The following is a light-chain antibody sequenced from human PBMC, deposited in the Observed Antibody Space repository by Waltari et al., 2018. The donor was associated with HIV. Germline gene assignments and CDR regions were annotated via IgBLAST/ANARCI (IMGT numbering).Light chain of an antibody. CDR1: SSDVGDYNY. CDR2: DVN. CDR3: CSYADDYTWV. Sequence: QSALTQPRSVSGSPGQSVTIPCPGTSSDVGDYNYVSWYQQHPGKAPKLMIFDVNKRPSGVPDRFSGSKSGNTASLTISGLQAEDEADYYCCSYADDYTWVFGGGTKLTVL. J-gene: IGLJ3*02. V-gene: IGLV2-11*01.